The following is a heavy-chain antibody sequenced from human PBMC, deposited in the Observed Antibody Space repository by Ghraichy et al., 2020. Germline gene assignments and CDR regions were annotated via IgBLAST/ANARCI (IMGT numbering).Heavy chain of an antibody. V-gene: IGHV4-39*01. J-gene: IGHJ4*02. D-gene: IGHD3-3*01. Sequence: SQTLSLTCAVSGGSISSSSYYWGWIRQPPGKGLEWIGSIYYSGSTYYNPSLKSRVTISVDTSKNQFSLKLSSVTAADTAVYYCARSMPMISVVIITDYFDYWGQGTLVTVSS. CDR2: IYYSGST. CDR3: ARSMPMISVVIITDYFDY. CDR1: GGSISSSSYY.